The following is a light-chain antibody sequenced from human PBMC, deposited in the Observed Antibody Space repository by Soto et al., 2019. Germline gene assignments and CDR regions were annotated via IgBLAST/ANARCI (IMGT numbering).Light chain of an antibody. J-gene: IGLJ3*02. CDR3: SSYTSSSTRV. CDR2: DVN. Sequence: QSALTQPASVSGSPGQSITISCTGTSSDVGGYNYVSWYQQHPGKAPKLMIYDVNNRPSGVSNRFSGSKSGNTASLTISGRQAEDEADYYCSSYTSSSTRVFGGGTKLTVL. V-gene: IGLV2-14*01. CDR1: SSDVGGYNY.